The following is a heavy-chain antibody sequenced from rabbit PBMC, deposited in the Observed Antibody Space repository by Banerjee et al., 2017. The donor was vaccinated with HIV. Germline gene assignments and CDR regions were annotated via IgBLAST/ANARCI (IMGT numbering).Heavy chain of an antibody. J-gene: IGHJ4*01. CDR1: GFSFSSSYW. CDR2: IDPDYDYT. D-gene: IGHD8-1*01. CDR3: ARAGSTDYLEYFNL. V-gene: IGHV1S45*01. Sequence: QEHLVESGGGLVQPEGSLTLTCTVSGFSFSSSYWICWVRQAPGKGLEWIACIDPDYDYTYYASWVNGRFTISLDNAQNTVFLQMTSLTAADTATYFCARAGSTDYLEYFNLWGPGTLVTVS.